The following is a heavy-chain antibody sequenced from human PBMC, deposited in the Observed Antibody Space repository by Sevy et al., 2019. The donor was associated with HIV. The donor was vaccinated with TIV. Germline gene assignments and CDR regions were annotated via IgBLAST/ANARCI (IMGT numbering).Heavy chain of an antibody. V-gene: IGHV3-53*01. CDR1: GFIVSSNY. CDR3: ASVGVISSGWFYFDY. D-gene: IGHD6-19*01. J-gene: IGHJ4*02. Sequence: GGSLRLSCVASGFIVSSNYMSWVRQAPGKGLEWVSVIYSAGPTYYADSVKGRFTISRDNSKNTLYLQMNSLRADDTAVYYCASVGVISSGWFYFDYWGQRALVTVSS. CDR2: IYSAGPT.